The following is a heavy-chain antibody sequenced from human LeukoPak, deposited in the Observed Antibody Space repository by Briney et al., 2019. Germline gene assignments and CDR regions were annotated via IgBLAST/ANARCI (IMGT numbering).Heavy chain of an antibody. J-gene: IGHJ3*02. CDR1: GGSFGNYY. V-gene: IGHV4-59*01. CDR2: IYDSGTI. D-gene: IGHD2/OR15-2a*01. Sequence: PSETLSLTCTVSGGSFGNYYWSWIRQPPGKGLEWIGYIYDSGTINYNPSLKSRVTISVDTSKNQFSLTLNSVTAADTAVYYCARDFSAAFDIWGQGTMVTVSS. CDR3: ARDFSAAFDI.